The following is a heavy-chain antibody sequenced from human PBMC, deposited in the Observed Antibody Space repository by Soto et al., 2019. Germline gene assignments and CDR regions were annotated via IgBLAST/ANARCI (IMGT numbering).Heavy chain of an antibody. J-gene: IGHJ5*02. CDR1: GYTFTSYA. D-gene: IGHD2-21*02. Sequence: QVQLVQSGAEVKKPGASVKVSCKASGYTFTSYAMHWVRQAPGQRLEWMGWINAGNGNTKYSQKFQGRVTITRDTSASKANMELSSLRSEDTAVYYCARVETGRVVTRPNWLDPWGQGTLVTVSS. CDR2: INAGNGNT. V-gene: IGHV1-3*01. CDR3: ARVETGRVVTRPNWLDP.